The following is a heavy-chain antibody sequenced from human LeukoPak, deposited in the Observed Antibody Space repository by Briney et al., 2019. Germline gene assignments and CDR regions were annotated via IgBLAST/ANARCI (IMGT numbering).Heavy chain of an antibody. D-gene: IGHD3-16*01. CDR1: GFTFSSTW. J-gene: IGHJ6*02. V-gene: IGHV3-7*02. Sequence: GGSLRLSCAASGFTFSSTWMSWVRQAPGKGLEWVANIKHDGSETNYVDSVKGRFTISRDNAKNSLHLQMNSLRVEDTAVYYCAKNGGPHGMDVWGQGTTVAVSS. CDR3: AKNGGPHGMDV. CDR2: IKHDGSET.